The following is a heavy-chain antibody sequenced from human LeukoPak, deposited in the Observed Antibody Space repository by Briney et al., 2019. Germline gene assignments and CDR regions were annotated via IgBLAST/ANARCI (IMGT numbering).Heavy chain of an antibody. CDR3: ARDGRGGHNDY. CDR1: GFRLSDHW. D-gene: IGHD1-1*01. Sequence: GGSLRLSCAASGFRLSDHWMSWVRQAPGKGLEWVANIREDESEKKYMDSVKGRFTISRDNAKNSVFLQMNSLRGEDTAVYYCARDGRGGHNDYWGQGTLATVSS. V-gene: IGHV3-7*01. CDR2: IREDESEK. J-gene: IGHJ4*02.